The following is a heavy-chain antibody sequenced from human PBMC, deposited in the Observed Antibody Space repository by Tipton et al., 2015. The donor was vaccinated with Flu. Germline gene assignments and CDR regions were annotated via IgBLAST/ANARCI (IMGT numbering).Heavy chain of an antibody. CDR1: GYTFTGYY. V-gene: IGHV1-2*06. D-gene: IGHD6-19*01. J-gene: IGHJ5*02. CDR2: INPNSGGT. Sequence: QLVQSGAEVKKPGASVKVSCKASGYTFTGYYMHWVRQAPGQGLEWMGRINPNSGGTNYAQKFQGRVTMTRDTSISTAYMELSRLRSDDTAVYYCAREATYSSGWGYNWFDPWGQGTLVTVSS. CDR3: AREATYSSGWGYNWFDP.